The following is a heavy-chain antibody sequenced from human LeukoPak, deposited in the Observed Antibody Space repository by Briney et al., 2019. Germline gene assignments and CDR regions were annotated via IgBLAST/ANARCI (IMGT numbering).Heavy chain of an antibody. CDR1: GFTFTTYW. V-gene: IGHV3-74*01. CDR3: ARAGQLWFGESWMDV. J-gene: IGHJ6*02. Sequence: GGSLRLSCAASGFTFTTYWMHWVRQAPGKGLVWVSHINSDGSITSYADSVKGRFTISRDNAKNSLYLQMNSLRAEDTAVYYCARAGQLWFGESWMDVWGQGTTVIVSS. D-gene: IGHD3-10*01. CDR2: INSDGSIT.